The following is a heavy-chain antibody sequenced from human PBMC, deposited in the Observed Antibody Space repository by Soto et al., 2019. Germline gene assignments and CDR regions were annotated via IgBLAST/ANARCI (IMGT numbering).Heavy chain of an antibody. V-gene: IGHV3-23*01. CDR1: GFTFSSYT. D-gene: IGHD7-27*01. CDR3: AKAWGIDY. CDR2: ISGSGSST. Sequence: EVQLLESRGGLVEPGGSRRLSCAASGFTFSSYTMSWVRQAPGKGLEWVSTISGSGSSTYSADSVKGRFTISRDNSKNTLYLQMNSLRVEDTAIYYCAKAWGIDYWGQGTLVTVSS. J-gene: IGHJ4*02.